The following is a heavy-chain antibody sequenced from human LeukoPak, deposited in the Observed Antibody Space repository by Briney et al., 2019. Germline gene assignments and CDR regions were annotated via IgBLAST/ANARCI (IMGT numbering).Heavy chain of an antibody. D-gene: IGHD2-21*01. CDR2: ISGSDDST. Sequence: GGSLRLSCAASGFTFSNYAMSWLRQAPGKGLEWVSGISGSDDSTYYADSVKGRFTIPRDNSKNSLYLQMNSLRDEDTAIYYCARGRGSSWGQGTLVTVSS. CDR3: ARGRGSS. V-gene: IGHV3-23*01. CDR1: GFTFSNYA. J-gene: IGHJ5*02.